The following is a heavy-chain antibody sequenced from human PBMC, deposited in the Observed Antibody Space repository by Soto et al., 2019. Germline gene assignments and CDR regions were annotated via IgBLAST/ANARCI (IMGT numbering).Heavy chain of an antibody. J-gene: IGHJ4*02. CDR1: GFSLSTSGVG. D-gene: IGHD3-3*01. CDR3: AHRSLVLEVYDYYFDY. Sequence: QITLKESGPTLVKPTQTLTLTCTFSGFSLSTSGVGVGWIRQPPGKALEWLALIYWNDDKRYSPSLKSRLTITKDTSKSQVVLTMTNMDPVDTATYYCAHRSLVLEVYDYYFDYWGQGTLVTVSS. V-gene: IGHV2-5*01. CDR2: IYWNDDK.